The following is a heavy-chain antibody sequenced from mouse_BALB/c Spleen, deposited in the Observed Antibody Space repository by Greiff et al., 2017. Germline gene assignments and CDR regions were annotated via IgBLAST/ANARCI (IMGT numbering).Heavy chain of an antibody. CDR3: ARRIYYYGSSLDY. D-gene: IGHD1-1*01. CDR1: GYTFSSYW. Sequence: VQLQQSGAELMKPGASVKISCKATGYTFSSYWIEWVKQRPGHGLEWIGEILPGSGSTNYNEKFKGKATFTADTSSNTAYMQLSSLTSEDSAVYYCARRIYYYGSSLDYWGQGTTLTVSS. V-gene: IGHV1-9*01. J-gene: IGHJ2*01. CDR2: ILPGSGST.